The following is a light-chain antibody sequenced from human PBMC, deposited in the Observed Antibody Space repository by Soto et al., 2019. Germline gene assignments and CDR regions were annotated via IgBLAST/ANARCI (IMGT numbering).Light chain of an antibody. CDR1: QSVTNY. Sequence: IVLTQSPGTLSLSPGESASLSCRASQSVTNYLAWYQQKPGQAPRLLIYDTFTRAAGIPDRFSVSGSGTDFILIISRLEPEDFALYYCQQHASSPYTFGQGTKLEIK. CDR3: QQHASSPYT. V-gene: IGKV3-20*01. CDR2: DTF. J-gene: IGKJ2*01.